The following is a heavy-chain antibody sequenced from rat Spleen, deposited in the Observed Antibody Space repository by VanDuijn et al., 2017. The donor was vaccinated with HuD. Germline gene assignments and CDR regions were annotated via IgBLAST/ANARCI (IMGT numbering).Heavy chain of an antibody. CDR1: GFIFSNFG. CDR3: ARHYGGYSEYVMDA. CDR2: ISSGGGGI. D-gene: IGHD1-11*01. Sequence: EVQLVESGGGLVQPGRSMKLSCAASGFIFSNFGMAWVRQAPKKGLEWVAYISSGGGGIYYLDSVKGRFTISRDNAKSTLYLQMDSLRSEDTASYYCARHYGGYSEYVMDAWGQGASVTVSS. J-gene: IGHJ4*01. V-gene: IGHV5-25*01.